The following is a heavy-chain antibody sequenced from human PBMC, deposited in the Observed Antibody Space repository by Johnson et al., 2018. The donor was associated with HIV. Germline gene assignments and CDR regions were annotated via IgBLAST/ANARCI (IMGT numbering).Heavy chain of an antibody. CDR3: ARDLSGSSTVLSDAFDI. CDR2: ISGDGSSS. CDR1: GFTISTFW. V-gene: IGHV3-74*01. D-gene: IGHD1-26*01. J-gene: IGHJ3*02. Sequence: VQLVESGGGVVQPGRSLRLSCEVSGFTISTFWMHWVRQVPGKGLMWVSRISGDGSSSSYADSVKGRFTISRDNSKNTLYLQMNSLRAEDTAVYYCARDLSGSSTVLSDAFDIWGQGTMVTVSS.